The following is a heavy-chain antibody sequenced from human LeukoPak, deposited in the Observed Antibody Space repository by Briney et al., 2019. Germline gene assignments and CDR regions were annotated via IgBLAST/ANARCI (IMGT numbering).Heavy chain of an antibody. J-gene: IGHJ4*02. V-gene: IGHV3-66*01. CDR3: AAKGNGYTGIYVFAH. CDR1: GITVSTSY. D-gene: IGHD5-12*01. Sequence: GGSLRLSCAASGITVSTSYMSWVRQAPGKGLEWVSVIYSSGNTLYADSVKGRFTISRDTSKNSLYLQMNSLRPEDTAVYYCAAKGNGYTGIYVFAHWGQGTLVTVSS. CDR2: IYSSGNT.